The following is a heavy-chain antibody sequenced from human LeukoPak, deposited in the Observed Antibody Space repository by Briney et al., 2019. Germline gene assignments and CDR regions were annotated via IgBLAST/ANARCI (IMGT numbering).Heavy chain of an antibody. Sequence: SQTLSLTCTVSGGSISSGGYYWSWIRQHPGKGLEWIGYIYYSGSTYHSPSLKSRVTISADTSKNQFSLKLSSVTAADTAVYYCASRGYSGYRFDPWGQGTLVTVSS. CDR2: IYYSGST. CDR3: ASRGYSGYRFDP. J-gene: IGHJ5*02. D-gene: IGHD5-12*01. CDR1: GGSISSGGYY. V-gene: IGHV4-31*03.